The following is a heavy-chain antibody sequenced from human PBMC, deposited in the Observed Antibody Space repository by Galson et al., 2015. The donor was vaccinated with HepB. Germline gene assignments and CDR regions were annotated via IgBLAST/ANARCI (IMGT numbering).Heavy chain of an antibody. Sequence: SLRLSCAASGFTFSSYAMHWVRQAPGKGLEWVAVISYDGSNKYYADPVKGRFTISRDNSKNTLYLQMNSLRAEDTAVYYCARDIVVVVAASGVDYWGQGTLVTVSS. J-gene: IGHJ4*02. V-gene: IGHV3-30*04. CDR3: ARDIVVVVAASGVDY. D-gene: IGHD2-15*01. CDR2: ISYDGSNK. CDR1: GFTFSSYA.